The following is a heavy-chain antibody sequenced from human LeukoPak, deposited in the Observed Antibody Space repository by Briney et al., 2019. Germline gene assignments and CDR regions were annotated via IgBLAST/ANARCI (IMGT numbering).Heavy chain of an antibody. CDR1: GFTFSSYA. J-gene: IGHJ5*02. Sequence: GGSLRLSCAASGFTFSSYAMSWVRQAPGKGLGWLSSISGSGSSTYYADSVKGRFTISRDNSKNTLYLQMNSLRAEDTAVYYCAKDTVAVAALFDPWGQGTLVTVSS. V-gene: IGHV3-23*01. CDR2: ISGSGSST. CDR3: AKDTVAVAALFDP. D-gene: IGHD6-19*01.